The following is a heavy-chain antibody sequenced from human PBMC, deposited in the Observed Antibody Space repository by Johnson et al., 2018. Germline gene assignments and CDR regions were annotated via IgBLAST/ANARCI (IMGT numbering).Heavy chain of an antibody. D-gene: IGHD1-7*01. CDR2: IWYDGSNK. CDR3: AFWNSGSPDLYYYYYMDV. V-gene: IGHV3-33*01. J-gene: IGHJ6*03. CDR1: GFTFSSSG. Sequence: QVQLVQSGGGVVQPGRSLRLSCAASGFTFSSSGMHWVRPAPGKGLEWGAVIWYDGSNKYYADPVQGRFTISRDNSKNTLDLQMNSLRAEDTAVYYCAFWNSGSPDLYYYYYMDVWGKGTTVTVSS.